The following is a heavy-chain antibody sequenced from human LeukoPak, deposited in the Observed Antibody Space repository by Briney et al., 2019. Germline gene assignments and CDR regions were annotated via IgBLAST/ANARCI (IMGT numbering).Heavy chain of an antibody. CDR1: GGSISGYY. Sequence: PSETLSLTCTVSGGSISGYYWSWIRQPPGKGLEWIGYIYYSGSTNYSPSLKSRVTTSVDTSKNQFSLKLSSVTAADTAVYYCARLVDYGSGSYQPHYFQHWGQGTLVTVSS. V-gene: IGHV4-59*08. J-gene: IGHJ1*01. D-gene: IGHD3-10*01. CDR3: ARLVDYGSGSYQPHYFQH. CDR2: IYYSGST.